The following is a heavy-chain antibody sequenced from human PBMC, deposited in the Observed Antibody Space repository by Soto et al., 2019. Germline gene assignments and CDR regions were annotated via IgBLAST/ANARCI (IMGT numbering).Heavy chain of an antibody. D-gene: IGHD6-19*01. CDR1: GFNFNWYW. CDR2: ISFDGSNK. J-gene: IGHJ4*02. CDR3: AKDRYSGWYGIFDY. Sequence: HGESLKISCAASGFNFNWYWMSWVRQAPGKGLEWVAVISFDGSNKFYADSVKGRFTISRDNSKNTLYLQMNSLRAEDTAVYYCAKDRYSGWYGIFDYWGQGTLVTVSS. V-gene: IGHV3-30*18.